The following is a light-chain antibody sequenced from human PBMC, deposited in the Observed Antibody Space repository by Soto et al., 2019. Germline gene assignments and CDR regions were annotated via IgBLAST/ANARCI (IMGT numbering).Light chain of an antibody. Sequence: QSALTQPASVSGSPGQSITISCTGTSSDVGGYNYVSWYQHHPGKAPKLMIYEVSNRPSGVSDRFSGSRSDNTASLTISGLQAEDESDYYCISYTSSSTWVFGGGTKVTVL. CDR2: EVS. J-gene: IGLJ3*02. CDR3: ISYTSSSTWV. CDR1: SSDVGGYNY. V-gene: IGLV2-14*01.